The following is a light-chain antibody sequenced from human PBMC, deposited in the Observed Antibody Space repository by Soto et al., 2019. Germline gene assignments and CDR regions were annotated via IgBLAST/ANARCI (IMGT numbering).Light chain of an antibody. CDR3: MQGTQSPWT. CDR1: QSLVYSDGNTY. Sequence: DIVMTQTPLSLFVTLGQPASISCRSSQSLVYSDGNTYLRWLQQRPGQPLRVLISRISNRFSGVQDRFSGSGAGTDFTLKISRVEAEDVGVYYCMQGTQSPWTFGQGTKVEIK. J-gene: IGKJ1*01. CDR2: RIS. V-gene: IGKV2-24*01.